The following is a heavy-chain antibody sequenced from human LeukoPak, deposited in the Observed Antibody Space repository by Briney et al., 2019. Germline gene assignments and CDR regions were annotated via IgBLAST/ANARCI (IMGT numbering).Heavy chain of an antibody. CDR1: GYSISSGYY. Sequence: TSETLSLTCAVSGYSISSGYYWGWIRQPPGKGLEWIGSTYHSGSTNYTPSLNSRVTISVDTSKNQFSLKLSSVIAADTAVYYCARDYNWNVGFDYWGQGTLVTVSS. CDR3: ARDYNWNVGFDY. J-gene: IGHJ4*02. V-gene: IGHV4-38-2*02. D-gene: IGHD1-1*01. CDR2: TYHSGST.